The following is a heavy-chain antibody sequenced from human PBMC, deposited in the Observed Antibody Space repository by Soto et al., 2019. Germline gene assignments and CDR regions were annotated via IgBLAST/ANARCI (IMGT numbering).Heavy chain of an antibody. J-gene: IGHJ3*02. CDR1: GFTCINYS. CDR3: AKVILVKPPGTRTFDI. V-gene: IGHV3-23*01. Sequence: GGSLRLSCAASGFTCINYSMSWVRQAPGKGLEWVSTIGGGDGSTYYADSVKGRFTISRENSNIALYLRMNSLRVGDTAIYYWAKVILVKPPGTRTFDIWGQGTMVTVSS. CDR2: IGGGDGST. D-gene: IGHD6-13*01.